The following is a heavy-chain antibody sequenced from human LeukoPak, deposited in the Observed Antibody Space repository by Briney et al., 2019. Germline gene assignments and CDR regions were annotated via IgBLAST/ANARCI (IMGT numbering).Heavy chain of an antibody. J-gene: IGHJ4*02. Sequence: AASVKVSCKASGYTFTSYGISWVRQAPGRGLEWMGWISAYNGNTNYAQKLQGRVTMTTDTSTSTAYMELRSLRSDDTAVYYCARVPHSGSYYYFDYWGQGTLVTVSS. CDR2: ISAYNGNT. D-gene: IGHD1-26*01. CDR1: GYTFTSYG. CDR3: ARVPHSGSYYYFDY. V-gene: IGHV1-18*01.